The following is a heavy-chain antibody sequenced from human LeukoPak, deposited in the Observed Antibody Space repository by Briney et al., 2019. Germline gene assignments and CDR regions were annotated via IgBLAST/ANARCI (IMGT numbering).Heavy chain of an antibody. CDR1: GYSISSGYY. CDR2: IYYSGST. J-gene: IGHJ3*02. V-gene: IGHV4-38-2*02. D-gene: IGHD3-22*01. Sequence: SETLSLTCTVSGYSISSGYYWGWIRQPPGKGLEWIGSIYYSGSTYYNPSLKSRVTISVDTSKNQFSLKLSSVTAADTAVYYCARHRGGITMIADAFDIWGQGTMVTVSS. CDR3: ARHRGGITMIADAFDI.